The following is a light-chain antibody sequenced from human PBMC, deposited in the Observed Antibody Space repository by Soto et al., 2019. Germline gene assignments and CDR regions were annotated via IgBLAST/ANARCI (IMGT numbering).Light chain of an antibody. J-gene: IGKJ1*01. CDR1: QSLLHSNGYNY. V-gene: IGKV2-28*01. CDR3: MQALQTPWT. Sequence: DIVMTQSPLSLPVTAGEPASVSCRSSQSLLHSNGYNYLDWYLQKPGQSPQLLIYWGSNRASGVPDRFSGSGSGTDFTLKICRVEAEDVGVYYCMQALQTPWTFGQGTKVDIK. CDR2: WGS.